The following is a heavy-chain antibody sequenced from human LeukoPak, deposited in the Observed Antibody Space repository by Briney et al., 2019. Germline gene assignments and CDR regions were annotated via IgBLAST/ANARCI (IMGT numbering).Heavy chain of an antibody. Sequence: PGGSLRLSCAASEYPFSSYAMSWVRQAPGKGLEWVSAISGSGGSTYYADSVKGRFTISRDNSKNTLYLQMNSLRAEDTAVYYCAKDSSDGYFVRANWFDPWGQGTLVTVSS. CDR3: AKDSSDGYFVRANWFDP. CDR2: ISGSGGST. D-gene: IGHD5-24*01. J-gene: IGHJ5*02. V-gene: IGHV3-23*01. CDR1: EYPFSSYA.